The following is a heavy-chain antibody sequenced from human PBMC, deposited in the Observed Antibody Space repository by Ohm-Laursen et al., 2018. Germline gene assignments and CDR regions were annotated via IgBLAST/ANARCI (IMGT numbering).Heavy chain of an antibody. D-gene: IGHD3-16*01. CDR2: VSDSGDST. CDR3: AKGQPILITFGGARMDV. V-gene: IGHV3-23*01. CDR1: GFTFNNYA. J-gene: IGHJ6*02. Sequence: SLRLFCAASGFTFNNYAMSWVRQAPGKGLEWVSAVSDSGDSTYYADSVKGRFTISRDNSKNTLYLQMNSLRAEDTAVYYCAKGQPILITFGGARMDVWGQGTTVTVSS.